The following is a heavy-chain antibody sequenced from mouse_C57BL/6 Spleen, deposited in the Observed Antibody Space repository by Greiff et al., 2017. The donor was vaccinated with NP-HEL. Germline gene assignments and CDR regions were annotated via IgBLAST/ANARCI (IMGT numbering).Heavy chain of an antibody. CDR1: GYAFSSSW. CDR3: ARSDDGYYGY. J-gene: IGHJ2*01. Sequence: VNVVESGPELVKPGASVKISCKASGYAFSSSWMNWVKQRPGKGLEWIGRIYPGDGDTNYNGKFKGKATLTADKSSSTAYMQLSSLTSEDSAVYFCARSDDGYYGYWGQGTTLTVSS. D-gene: IGHD2-3*01. CDR2: IYPGDGDT. V-gene: IGHV1-82*01.